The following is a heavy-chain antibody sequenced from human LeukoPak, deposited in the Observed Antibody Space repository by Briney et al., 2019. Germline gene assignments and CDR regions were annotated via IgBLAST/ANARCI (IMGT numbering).Heavy chain of an antibody. CDR3: ARPGSGGDGFDY. CDR1: GYTFTSYV. J-gene: IGHJ4*02. Sequence: ASVKVSCKASGYTFTSYVINWVRQATGQGLEWMGWMNPNSGNTGYAQKFQGRVTMTRNTSISTAYMELSSLRSEDTAVYYCARPGSGGDGFDYWGQGTLVTVSS. V-gene: IGHV1-8*01. CDR2: MNPNSGNT. D-gene: IGHD2-21*02.